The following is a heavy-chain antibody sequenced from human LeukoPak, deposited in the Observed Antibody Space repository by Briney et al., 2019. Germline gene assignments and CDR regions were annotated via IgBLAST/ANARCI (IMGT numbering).Heavy chain of an antibody. J-gene: IGHJ5*02. CDR2: INHSGST. D-gene: IGHD6-13*01. CDR3: AREGSYSSSWFGGNWFDP. V-gene: IGHV4-34*01. Sequence: SETLSLTCAVYGGSFSGYYWSWIRQPPGKGLEWIGEINHSGSTNYNPSLKSRVTISVDTSKNQFSLKLSSVTAADTAVYYCAREGSYSSSWFGGNWFDPWGQGTLVTVSS. CDR1: GGSFSGYY.